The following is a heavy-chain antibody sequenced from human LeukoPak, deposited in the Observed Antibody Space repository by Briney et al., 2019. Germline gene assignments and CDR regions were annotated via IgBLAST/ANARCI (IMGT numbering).Heavy chain of an antibody. CDR2: ISAYNGNT. CDR3: AREIGPIQLHLWGSAFDY. D-gene: IGHD5-18*01. CDR1: GYTFTSYG. Sequence: ASVKVSCKASGYTFTSYGISWVRQAPGQGLEWMGWISAYNGNTNYAQKFQGRVTMTRDTSTSTVYMKLGSLRSEDTAVYYCAREIGPIQLHLWGSAFDYWGQGTLVTVSS. V-gene: IGHV1-18*01. J-gene: IGHJ4*02.